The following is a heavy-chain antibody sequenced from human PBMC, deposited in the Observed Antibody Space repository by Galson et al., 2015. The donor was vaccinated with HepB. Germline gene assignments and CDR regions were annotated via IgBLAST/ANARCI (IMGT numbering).Heavy chain of an antibody. D-gene: IGHD2-21*02. V-gene: IGHV1-69*08. CDR1: GYTFTSYY. J-gene: IGHJ4*02. CDR2: FIPILDTT. CDR3: ARAVLGAVTGLKLDY. Sequence: SVKVSCKASGYTFTSYYMHWVRQAPGQGLEWVGRFIPILDTTNYAQKFQDRVTITADKSTNTVYMELNSLRSEDTAVYYCARAVLGAVTGLKLDYWGLGTLVTVSP.